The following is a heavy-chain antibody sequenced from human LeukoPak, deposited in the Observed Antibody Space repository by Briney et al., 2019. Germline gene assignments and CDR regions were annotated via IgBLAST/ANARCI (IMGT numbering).Heavy chain of an antibody. CDR2: ISSSSSYI. CDR3: ARGDDFWSGYYTVFDY. D-gene: IGHD3-3*01. Sequence: GGSLRLSCEASGFTFSSYSMNWVRQAPGKGLEWVSSISSSSSYIYYADSVKGRFTISRDNAKNSLYLQMDSPRAEDTAVYYCARGDDFWSGYYTVFDYWGQGTLVTVSS. J-gene: IGHJ4*02. CDR1: GFTFSSYS. V-gene: IGHV3-21*01.